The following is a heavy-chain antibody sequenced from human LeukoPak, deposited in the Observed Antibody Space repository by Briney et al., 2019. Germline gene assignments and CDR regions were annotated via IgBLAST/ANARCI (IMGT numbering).Heavy chain of an antibody. V-gene: IGHV4-38-2*02. D-gene: IGHD3-22*01. CDR3: ARDLARYSRDSSGYDY. Sequence: SETLSLTCAVSGYSISNGYYWGWIRQPPGKGLEWIGSIYHSGSTYYNPSLKSRVTISVDTSKNQFSLILSSVTAADTAVYYCARDLARYSRDSSGYDYWGQGTLVTVSS. CDR2: IYHSGST. CDR1: GYSISNGYY. J-gene: IGHJ4*02.